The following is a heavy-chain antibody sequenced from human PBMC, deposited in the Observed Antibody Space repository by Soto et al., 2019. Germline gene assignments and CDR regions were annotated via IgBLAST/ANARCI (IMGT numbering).Heavy chain of an antibody. J-gene: IGHJ4*02. D-gene: IGHD2-2*01. Sequence: SVTLSDTCTVSGDSLRSSYHYWTWNCQHPGKGLEWIRYIYHSGRTNYNPSLKSRISMSVDTSENQFSLKLSSVTAADTAVYFCAREDRPGISYFDLWGQGTLVTVSS. V-gene: IGHV4-31*03. CDR2: IYHSGRT. CDR3: AREDRPGISYFDL. CDR1: GDSLRSSYHY.